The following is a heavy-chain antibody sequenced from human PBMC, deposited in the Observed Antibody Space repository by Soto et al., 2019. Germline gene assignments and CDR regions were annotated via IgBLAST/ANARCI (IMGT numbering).Heavy chain of an antibody. CDR2: IIPILGIA. D-gene: IGHD6-19*01. V-gene: IGHV1-69*08. CDR1: GGTFSSYT. Sequence: QVQLVQSGAEVKKPGSSVKVSCKASGGTFSSYTISWVRQAPGQGLEWMGRIIPILGIANYAQKFQGRVTITADKSTSTAYMELSSLRSEDTAVYYCARDLDSSGWYIGYWGQGTLVTVPS. CDR3: ARDLDSSGWYIGY. J-gene: IGHJ4*02.